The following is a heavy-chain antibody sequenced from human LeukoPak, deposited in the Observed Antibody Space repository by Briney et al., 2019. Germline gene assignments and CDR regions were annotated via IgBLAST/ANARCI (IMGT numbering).Heavy chain of an antibody. Sequence: GGSLRLLCAVSVFTFSSYAMRGVTHAPGKGLEWVSAISGSCSSTYYADSVKGRLTNSRDNSKNTLYLQMNSLRAEDTAVYYCAKEASMIVVVSHDYWGQGTLVTVSS. CDR3: AKEASMIVVVSHDY. J-gene: IGHJ4*02. V-gene: IGHV3-23*01. D-gene: IGHD3-22*01. CDR1: VFTFSSYA. CDR2: ISGSCSST.